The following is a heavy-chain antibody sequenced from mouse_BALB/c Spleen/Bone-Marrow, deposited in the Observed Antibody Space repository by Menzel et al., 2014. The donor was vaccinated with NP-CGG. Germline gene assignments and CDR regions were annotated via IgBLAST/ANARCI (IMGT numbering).Heavy chain of an antibody. CDR1: GFSLTSYG. CDR2: IWSDGST. J-gene: IGHJ4*01. V-gene: IGHV2-6-2*01. CDR3: ARSGTDYATDY. D-gene: IGHD4-1*01. Sequence: VKLVESGPDLVAPSQSLSLTCTVSGFSLTSYGLHWVRQPPGKGLEWLGVIWSDGSTTYNSALKSRLSISKDNSKRQVLLKMNSLQTDDTAMYYCARSGTDYATDYWGQGTSVTVSS.